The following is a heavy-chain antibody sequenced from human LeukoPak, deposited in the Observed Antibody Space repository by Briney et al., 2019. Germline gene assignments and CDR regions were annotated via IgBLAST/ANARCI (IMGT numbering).Heavy chain of an antibody. CDR2: IKQDGSEK. V-gene: IGHV3-7*01. Sequence: GGSLSLSCAASGFTFSSHWMSWVRQAPGKGLEWVANIKQDGSEKYYVDSFKRRINISRDNAKNSLYLQMNSLRAEDTAVYYCARDYYYGSGRLGYMAVWGKGTTVTVSS. CDR1: GFTFSSHW. CDR3: ARDYYYGSGRLGYMAV. D-gene: IGHD3-10*01. J-gene: IGHJ6*03.